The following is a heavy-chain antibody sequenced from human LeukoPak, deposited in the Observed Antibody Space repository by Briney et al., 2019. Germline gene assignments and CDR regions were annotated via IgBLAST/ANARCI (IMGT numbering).Heavy chain of an antibody. V-gene: IGHV1-46*01. CDR1: GYTFTSYY. CDR2: INPRGGST. J-gene: IGHJ3*02. CDR3: ARERSIIWAFDI. Sequence: ASVKVSCKASGYTFTSYYMHWVRQAPGQGLEWMGIINPRGGSTSYAQKFQGRVTMTRDTSTSTVYMELSSLRSEDTAVYYCARERSIIWAFDIWGQGTMVTVSS. D-gene: IGHD2/OR15-2a*01.